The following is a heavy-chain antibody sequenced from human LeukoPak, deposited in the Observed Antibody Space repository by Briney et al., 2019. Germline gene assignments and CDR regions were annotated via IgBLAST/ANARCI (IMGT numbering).Heavy chain of an antibody. Sequence: GGSLGLSCAASGFPFSHYWMTWVRQAPGKGLEWVASVTPEGSGKFYVDSVKGRLTISRDNAKTSLSLQMDSLRVEDTAIYFCARGHYQLEVWGQGTTVTVSS. J-gene: IGHJ6*02. V-gene: IGHV3-7*01. CDR3: ARGHYQLEV. CDR1: GFPFSHYW. D-gene: IGHD2-2*01. CDR2: VTPEGSGK.